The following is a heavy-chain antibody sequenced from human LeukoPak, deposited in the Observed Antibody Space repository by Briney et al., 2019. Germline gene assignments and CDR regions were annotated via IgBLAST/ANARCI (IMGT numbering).Heavy chain of an antibody. CDR1: GFAFSSYA. D-gene: IGHD3/OR15-3a*01. CDR2: IWYDGSNK. CDR3: ARDDLVDYYYGMDV. V-gene: IGHV3-33*08. Sequence: PGGSLRLSCAASGFAFSSYAMHWVRQAPGKGLEWVAVIWYDGSNKYYADSVKGRFTISRDNSKNTLYLQMNSLRAEDTAVYYCARDDLVDYYYGMDVWGQGTTVTVSS. J-gene: IGHJ6*02.